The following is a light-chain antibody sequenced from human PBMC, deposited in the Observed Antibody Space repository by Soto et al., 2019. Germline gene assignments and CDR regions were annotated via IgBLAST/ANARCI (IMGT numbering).Light chain of an antibody. J-gene: IGLJ2*01. CDR2: SND. Sequence: QSVLTQPPSASGTPGQRVTISCSGSSSNIGSNTVNWYQQLPGTAPKLLIYSNDQRPSGVPDRFSGSRSGTSPSLDISGLQSEDEADYYCAAWDDSLKGPVFGGGTQLT. CDR1: SSNIGSNT. V-gene: IGLV1-44*01. CDR3: AAWDDSLKGPV.